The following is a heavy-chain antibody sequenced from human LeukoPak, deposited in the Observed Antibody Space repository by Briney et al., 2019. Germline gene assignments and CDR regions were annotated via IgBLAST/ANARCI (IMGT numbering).Heavy chain of an antibody. J-gene: IGHJ3*02. Sequence: ASVKVPCKASGYTFTSYYMHWVRQAPGQGLEWMGIINPSGGSTSYAQKFQGRVTMTRDMSTSTVYMELSSLRSEDTAVYYCARDGITGTTGDYDAFDIWGQGTMVTVSS. V-gene: IGHV1-46*01. CDR1: GYTFTSYY. D-gene: IGHD1-20*01. CDR2: INPSGGST. CDR3: ARDGITGTTGDYDAFDI.